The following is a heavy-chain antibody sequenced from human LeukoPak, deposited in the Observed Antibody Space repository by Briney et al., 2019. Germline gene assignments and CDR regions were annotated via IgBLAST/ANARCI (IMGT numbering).Heavy chain of an antibody. CDR3: VKSRRVGANQKGLFDY. CDR2: FRGSGRNT. V-gene: IGHV3-23*01. Sequence: GGSLRLSCAGSGFTFSNYAMTWVRQAPGKGLEGVSSFRGSGRNTFYPDSVEGRFTISRDNSKNTVYLQMNSLRADDTAVYYCVKSRRVGANQKGLFDYWGQGTLVTVSP. CDR1: GFTFSNYA. J-gene: IGHJ4*02. D-gene: IGHD1-26*01.